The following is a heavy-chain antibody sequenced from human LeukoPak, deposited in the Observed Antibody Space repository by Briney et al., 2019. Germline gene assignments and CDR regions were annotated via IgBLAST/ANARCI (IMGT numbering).Heavy chain of an antibody. CDR1: GGTFSNYA. V-gene: IGHV1-69*01. CDR3: ARVSSGYCSSTSCQLDY. CDR2: IIPIFGTA. D-gene: IGHD2-2*03. J-gene: IGHJ4*02. Sequence: SVKVSCKPSGGTFSNYAISWVRQAPGQGLEWMGGIIPIFGTANYAQKFQGRVTITADESTSTAYMELSSLRSEDTAVYYCARVSSGYCSSTSCQLDYWGQGTLVTVSS.